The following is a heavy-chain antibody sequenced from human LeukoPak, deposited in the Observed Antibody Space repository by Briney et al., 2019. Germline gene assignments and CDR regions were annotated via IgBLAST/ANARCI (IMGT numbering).Heavy chain of an antibody. D-gene: IGHD5-18*01. CDR1: GFTFSSYS. CDR2: IGSSSSYI. J-gene: IGHJ4*02. V-gene: IGHV3-21*01. CDR3: KASTKHPAMVDY. Sequence: GGSLRLSCAASGFTFSSYSMNWVRQAPGKGLEWVSSIGSSSSYIYYADSVKGRFTISRDNAKNSLHLQMSSLRAEDTAVYYCKASTKHPAMVDYWGQGTLVTVSS.